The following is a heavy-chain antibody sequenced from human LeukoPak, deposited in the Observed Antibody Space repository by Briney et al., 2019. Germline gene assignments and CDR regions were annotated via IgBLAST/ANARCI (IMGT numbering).Heavy chain of an antibody. CDR1: SDSITNYY. CDR3: ARDRNYFHSSGWTPFDY. V-gene: IGHV4-4*07. J-gene: IGHJ4*02. Sequence: PSETLSPTCTVSSDSITNYYWSWIRQPAGKGLEWIGRIYNSGSTNYNPSLKSRVTMSVDTSKSQLSLKLSSVTAADTAVYYCARDRNYFHSSGWTPFDYWGQGTLVTVSS. D-gene: IGHD3-22*01. CDR2: IYNSGST.